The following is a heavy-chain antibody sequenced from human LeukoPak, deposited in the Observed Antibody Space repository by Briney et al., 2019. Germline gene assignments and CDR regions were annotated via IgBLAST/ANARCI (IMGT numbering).Heavy chain of an antibody. J-gene: IGHJ3*02. CDR2: IHYSGVT. D-gene: IGHD6-6*01. Sequence: ASETLSLTCTVSGGSISGYYWNWIRQPPGKGLEWIGYIHYSGVTNYNPSLKSRVTISVDTSNQFSLMLTSVTAADTAVYYCARQSIAARRAFDIWGQGTMVTVSS. V-gene: IGHV4-59*08. CDR3: ARQSIAARRAFDI. CDR1: GGSISGYY.